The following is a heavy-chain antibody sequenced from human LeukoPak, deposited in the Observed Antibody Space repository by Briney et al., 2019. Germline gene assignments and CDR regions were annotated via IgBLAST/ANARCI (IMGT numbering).Heavy chain of an antibody. Sequence: SETLSLTCTVSGGSISSYYWSWIRQPPGKGLEWIGYIYYSGSTNYNPSLKSRVTISVDTTKNQSSLKLSSVTAADTAVYYCARQRSSSSFPPDYWGQGTLVTVSS. D-gene: IGHD6-13*01. V-gene: IGHV4-59*08. J-gene: IGHJ4*02. CDR3: ARQRSSSSFPPDY. CDR2: IYYSGST. CDR1: GGSISSYY.